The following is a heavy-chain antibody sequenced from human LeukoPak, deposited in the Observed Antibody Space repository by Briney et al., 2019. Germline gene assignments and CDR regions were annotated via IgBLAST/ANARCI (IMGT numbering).Heavy chain of an antibody. CDR2: IYDGAGDT. Sequence: GGSLRLSCAISGFAVSSNFMSWVRQAPGKGLEWVSLIYDGAGDTYYADSVKGRFTISRDTSKNTLYLQMSSLGAEDTAMYYCAARRAATCNLCFVYCGQGTLVTVSS. CDR1: GFAVSSNF. CDR3: AARRAATCNLCFVY. D-gene: IGHD2-15*01. J-gene: IGHJ4*02. V-gene: IGHV3-66*02.